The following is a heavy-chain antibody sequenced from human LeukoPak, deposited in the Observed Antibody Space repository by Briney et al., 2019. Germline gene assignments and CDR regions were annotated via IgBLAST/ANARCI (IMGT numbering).Heavy chain of an antibody. CDR1: GGSFSGYY. D-gene: IGHD3-16*02. Sequence: PSETLSLTCAVYGGSFSGYYWSWIRQPPGKGLEWIGEINHSGSTNYNPSLTSPVPISIDTPKNQFSLTLSSVTAADTAVYYCARSEYDYVWGSYRYSPYYFDYWGQGTLVTVSS. CDR2: INHSGST. J-gene: IGHJ4*02. CDR3: ARSEYDYVWGSYRYSPYYFDY. V-gene: IGHV4-34*01.